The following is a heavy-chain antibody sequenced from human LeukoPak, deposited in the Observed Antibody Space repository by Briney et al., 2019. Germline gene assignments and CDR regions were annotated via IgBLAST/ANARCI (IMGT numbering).Heavy chain of an antibody. CDR1: GFTFSSYG. J-gene: IGHJ4*02. CDR2: ISYDGSNK. CDR3: AKIGGSYWGYFDY. V-gene: IGHV3-30*18. D-gene: IGHD1-26*01. Sequence: GGSLRLSCAASGFTFSSYGMHWVRQAPGKGLEWVAVISYDGSNKYYADSVKGRFTISRDNSKNTLYLQMNSLRAEDTAVYYCAKIGGSYWGYFDYWGQGTLVTVSS.